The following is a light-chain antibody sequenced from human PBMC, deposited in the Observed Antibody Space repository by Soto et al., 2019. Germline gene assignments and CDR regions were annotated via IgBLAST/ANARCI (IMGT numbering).Light chain of an antibody. V-gene: IGLV2-14*01. CDR1: SSDIGGYNY. CDR3: FSYTTSSAVL. Sequence: QSALTQPASVSGSPGQSITISCNGTSSDIGGYNYVSWYQQHPGKAPKLMIYEVSNRPSGVSNRFSGSKSGNTASLTISGLQAEDEADYYCFSYTTSSAVLFAGGTKLTVL. CDR2: EVS. J-gene: IGLJ2*01.